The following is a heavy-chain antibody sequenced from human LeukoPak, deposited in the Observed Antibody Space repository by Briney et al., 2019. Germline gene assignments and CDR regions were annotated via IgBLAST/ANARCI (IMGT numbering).Heavy chain of an antibody. V-gene: IGHV1-8*01. Sequence: ASVKVSFRASGYTFTRYGINWVRQATGQGLEWMGWMNPNSGNTGYAQKFQGRVTITRNTSISTAYMELSSLRSEDTAVYYCARGYYDSSGYVNWFDPWGQGTLVTVSS. CDR1: GYTFTRYG. J-gene: IGHJ5*02. D-gene: IGHD3-22*01. CDR3: ARGYYDSSGYVNWFDP. CDR2: MNPNSGNT.